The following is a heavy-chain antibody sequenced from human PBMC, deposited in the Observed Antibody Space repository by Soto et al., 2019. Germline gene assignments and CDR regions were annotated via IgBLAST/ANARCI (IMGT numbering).Heavy chain of an antibody. V-gene: IGHV4-4*07. J-gene: IGHJ4*02. CDR1: GGSISSYY. CDR2: IYTSGST. D-gene: IGHD6-13*01. Sequence: PSETLSLTCTVSGGSISSYYWSWIRQPAGKGLEWIGRIYTSGSTNYNPSLKSRVTMSVDTSKNQFSLKLSSVTAADTAVYYCARLGVAAAGSWEYYFGYWGQGTLVTVSS. CDR3: ARLGVAAAGSWEYYFGY.